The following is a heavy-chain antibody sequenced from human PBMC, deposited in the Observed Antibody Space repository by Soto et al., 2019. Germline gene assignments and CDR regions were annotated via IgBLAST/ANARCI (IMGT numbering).Heavy chain of an antibody. V-gene: IGHV3-23*01. Sequence: PGGSLRLSCAASGFTYTNYAMTWVRQTPGKGLEWVSTISTSGGNTYYADSVKGRFTISRDNSKNTLYLQMNSLRAEDTAVYYCAKDGNDFWSGYYYYYYYGMDVWGQGTTVTVSS. D-gene: IGHD3-3*01. CDR3: AKDGNDFWSGYYYYYYYGMDV. J-gene: IGHJ6*02. CDR2: ISTSGGNT. CDR1: GFTYTNYA.